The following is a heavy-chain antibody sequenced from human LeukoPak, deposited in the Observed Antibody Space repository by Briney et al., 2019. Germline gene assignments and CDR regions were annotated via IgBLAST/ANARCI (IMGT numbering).Heavy chain of an antibody. J-gene: IGHJ6*02. Sequence: PGGSLRLSCAASGFTVSSNYMSWVRQAPGKGLEWVSVIYSGGSTYYADSVKGRFTISRDNSKNTLYLQMNSLRAKDTAVYYCARDHLSYGSADYYYYYGMDVWGQGTTVTVSS. CDR2: IYSGGST. V-gene: IGHV3-66*01. CDR1: GFTVSSNY. CDR3: ARDHLSYGSADYYYYYGMDV. D-gene: IGHD3-10*01.